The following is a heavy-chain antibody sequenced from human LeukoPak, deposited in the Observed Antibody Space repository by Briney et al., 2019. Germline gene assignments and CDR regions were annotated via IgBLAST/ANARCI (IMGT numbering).Heavy chain of an antibody. CDR3: AKYRTTSAPPRNFDY. J-gene: IGHJ4*02. CDR2: TTGSGGST. CDR1: GFTFSSYS. D-gene: IGHD1-14*01. Sequence: GGSLRLSCAASGFTFSSYSMNWVRQAPGKGLEWVSGTTGSGGSTYYADSVKGRFTISRDNSKNTVYLQMNSLSSEDTAMYYCAKYRTTSAPPRNFDYWGQGTLVTVSS. V-gene: IGHV3-23*01.